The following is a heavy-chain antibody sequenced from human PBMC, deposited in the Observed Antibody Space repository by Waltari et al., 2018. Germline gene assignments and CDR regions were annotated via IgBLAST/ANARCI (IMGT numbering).Heavy chain of an antibody. V-gene: IGHV3-23*01. J-gene: IGHJ4*02. CDR1: GFPSSSYA. D-gene: IGHD6-13*01. Sequence: EVQLLESGGGLVQPGGSLRLSCAASGFPSSSYAMSWVRQAPGKGLEWVSAISGSGGSTYYADSVKGRFTISRDNSKNTLYLQMNSLRAEDTAVYYCAIWEGAAAGTFDYWGQGTLVTVSS. CDR3: AIWEGAAAGTFDY. CDR2: ISGSGGST.